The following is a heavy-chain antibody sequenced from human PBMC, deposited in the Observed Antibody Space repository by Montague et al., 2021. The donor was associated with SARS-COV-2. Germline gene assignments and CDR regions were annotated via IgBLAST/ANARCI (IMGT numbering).Heavy chain of an antibody. CDR1: GGSFSGHH. J-gene: IGHJ6*03. CDR3: ARLRDGVVPSPILGVGPYYSYYFIDV. Sequence: SETLSLTCAVYGGSFSGHHWNWIRQPPGRGLEWIGEINHDGITNYNPSLKSRLTISADTSKNQFSLKLTSVAAADTAVYYCARLRDGVVPSPILGVGPYYSYYFIDVWGKGTTVTVSS. CDR2: INHDGIT. D-gene: IGHD3-10*01. V-gene: IGHV4-34*01.